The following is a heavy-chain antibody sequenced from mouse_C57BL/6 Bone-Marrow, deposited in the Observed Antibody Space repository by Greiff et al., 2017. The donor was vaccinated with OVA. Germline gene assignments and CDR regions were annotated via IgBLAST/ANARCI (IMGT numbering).Heavy chain of an antibody. CDR3: ARGGWDWYFDV. V-gene: IGHV5-16*01. J-gene: IGHJ1*03. Sequence: EVQGVASEGGLVQPGSSMKLSCTASGFTFSDYYMAWVRQVPEKGLEWVANINYDGSSTYYLDSLKSRFIISRDNAKNILYLQMSGLKSEDTATYYCARGGWDWYFDVWGTGTTVTVSS. CDR1: GFTFSDYY. D-gene: IGHD3-3*01. CDR2: INYDGSST.